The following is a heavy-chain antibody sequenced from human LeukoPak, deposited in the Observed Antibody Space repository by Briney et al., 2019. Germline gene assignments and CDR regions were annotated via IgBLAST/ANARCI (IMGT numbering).Heavy chain of an antibody. J-gene: IGHJ5*02. Sequence: ASVKVSCKASGYTFTGYYMHWVRQAPGQGLEWMGWINPNSGGTNYAQKFQGRVTMTRDTSISTAYMELSRLRSDDTAVYYCASSYCSGGSCQNWFDPWGQGTLVTVSS. V-gene: IGHV1-2*02. CDR1: GYTFTGYY. CDR2: INPNSGGT. D-gene: IGHD2-15*01. CDR3: ASSYCSGGSCQNWFDP.